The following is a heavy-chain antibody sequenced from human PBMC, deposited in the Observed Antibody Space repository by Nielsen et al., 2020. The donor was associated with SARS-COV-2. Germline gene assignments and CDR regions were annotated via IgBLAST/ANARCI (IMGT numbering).Heavy chain of an antibody. D-gene: IGHD2-2*01. V-gene: IGHV1-2*02. CDR3: VYQLPTGLLDY. CDR1: GYTFTGYY. J-gene: IGHJ4*02. Sequence: ASVKVSCKASGYTFTGYYIHWVRQAPGQGLEWMGWINPDSGGTDYAQKFQGRVTMTRDTSISTAYMELTRLRSDDTAVYYCVYQLPTGLLDYWGQGTLVTVSS. CDR2: INPDSGGT.